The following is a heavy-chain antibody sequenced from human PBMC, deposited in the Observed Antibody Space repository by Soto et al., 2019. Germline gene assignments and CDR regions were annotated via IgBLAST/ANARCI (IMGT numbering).Heavy chain of an antibody. V-gene: IGHV4-39*01. D-gene: IGHD2-8*01. CDR3: ARHSAPNVFSAGATNHWFDP. CDR2: MFYSGTT. Sequence: TSETLSLTCSVSGDSIRSNPYYWGWLRQSPGKGLEWIGSMFYSGTTYNNPSLKSRVTISVDTSKNQFSLKLSSVTAADTAVYYCARHSAPNVFSAGATNHWFDPWGQGTLVTVSS. J-gene: IGHJ5*02. CDR1: GDSIRSNPYY.